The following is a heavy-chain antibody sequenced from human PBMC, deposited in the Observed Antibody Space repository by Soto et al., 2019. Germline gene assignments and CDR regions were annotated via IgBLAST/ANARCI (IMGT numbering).Heavy chain of an antibody. CDR2: IYSGGST. Sequence: GWSLRLSCAASGFTVSSNYMSWCRQAPGKGLEWVSVIYSGGSTYYADSVKGRFTISRDNSKNTLYLQMNSLRAEDTAVYYCARDLYDYVWGSYRYYYYGMDVWGQGTTVTVSS. V-gene: IGHV3-53*01. D-gene: IGHD3-16*01. CDR1: GFTVSSNY. J-gene: IGHJ6*02. CDR3: ARDLYDYVWGSYRYYYYGMDV.